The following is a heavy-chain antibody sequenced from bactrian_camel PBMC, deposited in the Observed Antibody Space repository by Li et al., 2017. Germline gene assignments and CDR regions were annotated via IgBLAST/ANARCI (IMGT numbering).Heavy chain of an antibody. CDR3: AAEGDCLWTYAR. CDR2: INRVDRV. CDR1: GNIYSSTY. J-gene: IGHJ4*01. Sequence: HVQLVESGGGSVQAGGSLRLSCVASGNIYSSTYMAWFRQAPGKSRELVASINRVDRVEYSDSVKGRFAISRDSAKRTLYLTMDNINPDDTGTYTCAAEGDCLWTYARWGQGTQVTVS. D-gene: IGHD1*01. V-gene: IGHV3S53*01.